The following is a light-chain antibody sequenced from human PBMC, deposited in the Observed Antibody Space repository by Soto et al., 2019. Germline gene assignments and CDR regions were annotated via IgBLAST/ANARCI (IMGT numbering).Light chain of an antibody. V-gene: IGKV1-39*01. J-gene: IGKJ2*01. CDR3: QQSYSIPPYT. CDR2: AAS. Sequence: DIQMTQSPSSLSASVGDRVTITCRASPSISSYLNWYQQKPGKAPKLLIYAASSLQGGVPSRFSGSGSGTDFTLTISSLQPEDFATYYCQQSYSIPPYTFGQGTKLDMK. CDR1: PSISSY.